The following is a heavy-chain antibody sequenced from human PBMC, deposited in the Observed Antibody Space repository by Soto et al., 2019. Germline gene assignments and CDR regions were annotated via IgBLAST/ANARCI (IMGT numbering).Heavy chain of an antibody. J-gene: IGHJ4*02. Sequence: QVQLRQWGAGLLKPSETLSLTCAVYGGSFSGYYWSWIRQPPGKGLEWIGEINHSGSTNYNPSLKSRVTISVDTSKNQFSLKLSSVTAADTAVYYCARVRDYGDYGSGQAVDYWGQGTLVTVSS. V-gene: IGHV4-34*01. CDR3: ARVRDYGDYGSGQAVDY. D-gene: IGHD4-17*01. CDR1: GGSFSGYY. CDR2: INHSGST.